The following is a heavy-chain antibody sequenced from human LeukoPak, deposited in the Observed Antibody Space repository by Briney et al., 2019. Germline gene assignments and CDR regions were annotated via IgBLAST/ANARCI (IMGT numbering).Heavy chain of an antibody. CDR3: ARGTVTDTRFDP. D-gene: IGHD4-17*01. Sequence: GASVKVSCKASGGTFSSYAISWVRQAPGQGLEWMGIINPSGGSTSYAQKLQGRVTMTRDMSTSTVYMELSSLRSEDTAVYYCARGTVTDTRFDPWGQGTLVTVSS. CDR2: INPSGGST. V-gene: IGHV1-46*01. CDR1: GGTFSSYA. J-gene: IGHJ5*02.